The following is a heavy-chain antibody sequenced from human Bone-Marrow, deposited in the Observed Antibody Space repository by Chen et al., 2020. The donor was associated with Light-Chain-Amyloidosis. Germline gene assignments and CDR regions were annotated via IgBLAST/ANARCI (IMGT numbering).Heavy chain of an antibody. CDR2: IKEDGSET. Sequence: EVQLVESGGGLVQPGGSLRLSCAAVGLTFNNYWMSWVRQAPGKGLEWGANIKEDGSETYYVDSVKGRFTISRDNAEDSLYLQMNSLRVEDTALYYCAKGGASFDYWGQGTLVTVSS. D-gene: IGHD3-16*01. J-gene: IGHJ4*02. V-gene: IGHV3-7*01. CDR1: GLTFNNYW. CDR3: AKGGASFDY.